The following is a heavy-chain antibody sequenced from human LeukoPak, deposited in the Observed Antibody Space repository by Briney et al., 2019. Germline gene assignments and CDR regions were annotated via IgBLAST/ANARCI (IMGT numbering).Heavy chain of an antibody. CDR1: GYSISSDFH. V-gene: IGHV4-38-2*02. CDR3: ATANSWRTYYFDY. D-gene: IGHD6-13*01. J-gene: IGHJ4*02. Sequence: SETLSLTCTVSGYSISSDFHWGWIRQPPGKGLEWIGSIYHSGNTYYNPSLKSRITISLDTSKNQFSLKLSSVTAADTAVYYCATANSWRTYYFDYWGQGTLVTVSS. CDR2: IYHSGNT.